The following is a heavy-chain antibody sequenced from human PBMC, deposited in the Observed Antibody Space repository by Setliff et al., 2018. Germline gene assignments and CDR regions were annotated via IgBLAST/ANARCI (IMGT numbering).Heavy chain of an antibody. CDR2: MNARGLT. J-gene: IGHJ4*02. Sequence: PSETLSLTCNVSGASISAYYWSWFRQPPGKGLEWIGGMNARGLTEYSPPLKSRVAMSLDTSKNTASLKLTSVTAGDTAAYFCAREDYDSSGYYMDYWGQGTLVTVSS. V-gene: IGHV4-4*07. D-gene: IGHD3-22*01. CDR3: AREDYDSSGYYMDY. CDR1: GASISAYY.